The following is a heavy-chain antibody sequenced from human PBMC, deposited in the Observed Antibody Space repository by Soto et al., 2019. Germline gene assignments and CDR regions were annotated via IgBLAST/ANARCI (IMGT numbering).Heavy chain of an antibody. D-gene: IGHD1-1*01. Sequence: QIHLEQSRIEMKEPGTSLKISCATSGYSFTNYGISWVRQAPGQGPEWMGWISGYNGKTKYAQSCHDRVVMTADKFTSTGYLEMRILISNDTAVYYCARANTWVTGRVGTHWGQGTKVTVSS. J-gene: IGHJ4*02. V-gene: IGHV1-18*01. CDR2: ISGYNGKT. CDR1: GYSFTNYG. CDR3: ARANTWVTGRVGTH.